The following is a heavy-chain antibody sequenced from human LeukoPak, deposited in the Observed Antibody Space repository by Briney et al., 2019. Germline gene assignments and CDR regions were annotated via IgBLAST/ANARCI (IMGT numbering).Heavy chain of an antibody. D-gene: IGHD6-13*01. Sequence: GGSLRLSCATSGFTFSRHVIYWVRQAPGKGLEWVAVIWYDGSKKYYADSVKGRSTISRDNSKNTLYLEMNSLRAEDTAVYYCARDVSYNSLDYWGQGTLVTVSS. CDR1: GFTFSRHV. CDR2: IWYDGSKK. CDR3: ARDVSYNSLDY. V-gene: IGHV3-33*07. J-gene: IGHJ4*02.